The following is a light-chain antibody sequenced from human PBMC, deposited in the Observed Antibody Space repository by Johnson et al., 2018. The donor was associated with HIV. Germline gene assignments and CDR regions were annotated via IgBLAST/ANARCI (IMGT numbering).Light chain of an antibody. CDR3: GTWDSSLIAKF. CDR1: SSNIGNNY. J-gene: IGLJ1*01. Sequence: QLVLTQPPSVSAAPGQKVTISCSGSSSNIGNNYVSWYQQLPGTAPKLLVYENVKRPSGIPDRFSGSKSGTSATLDITGLQTGDEADYYCGTWDSSLIAKFFGTGTKVTVL. V-gene: IGLV1-51*02. CDR2: ENV.